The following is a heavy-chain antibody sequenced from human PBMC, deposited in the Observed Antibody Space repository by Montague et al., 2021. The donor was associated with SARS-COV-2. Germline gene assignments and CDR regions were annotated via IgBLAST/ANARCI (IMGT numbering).Heavy chain of an antibody. CDR3: ARGRAFDP. CDR2: VYYNGDT. CDR1: GGSTASHY. J-gene: IGHJ3*01. Sequence: SETLSLTCTVSGGSTASHYSNWIRQSPGKRPEWIGYVYYNGDTKYNPSLQSRVTISIDTSENQFSLRLNSVTAADTAVYFCARGRAFDPWGQGRLVTVSS. V-gene: IGHV4-59*08.